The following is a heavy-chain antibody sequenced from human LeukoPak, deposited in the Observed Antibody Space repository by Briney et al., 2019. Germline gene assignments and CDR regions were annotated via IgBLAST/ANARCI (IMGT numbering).Heavy chain of an antibody. CDR2: IYPGDSDT. Sequence: GEPLKISCQGSGYSFTSYWIAWVREMPGKGLEWMGIIYPGDSDTRYSPSFRGQVTISADKSISTAYLQWSSLKASDTAMYYCARRRDGYNPFDYWGQGTLVTVSS. CDR3: ARRRDGYNPFDY. J-gene: IGHJ4*02. V-gene: IGHV5-51*01. CDR1: GYSFTSYW. D-gene: IGHD5-24*01.